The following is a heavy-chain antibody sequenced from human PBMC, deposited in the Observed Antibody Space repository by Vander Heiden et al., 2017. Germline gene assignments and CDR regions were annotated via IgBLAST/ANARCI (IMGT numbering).Heavy chain of an antibody. CDR2: ILWDNSRI. J-gene: IGHJ6*02. V-gene: IGHV3-9*01. CDR1: GCTFNEHA. D-gene: IGHD3-10*01. Sequence: EVQLVESGGGLVQSGRYLRLSCEGSGCTFNEHAMHWVRQVPGKGLEWVSGILWDNSRIGYADSVKGRFTISRDNGKNSLYLQMNSLRPEDTALYYCGKDMTPGGLDVWGHGTTVTVSS. CDR3: GKDMTPGGLDV.